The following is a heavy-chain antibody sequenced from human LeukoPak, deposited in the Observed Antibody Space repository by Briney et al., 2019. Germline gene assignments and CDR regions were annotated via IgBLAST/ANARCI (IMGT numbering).Heavy chain of an antibody. J-gene: IGHJ4*02. V-gene: IGHV3-30-3*01. CDR3: ARDLSNYYFDY. CDR1: GFTFSSYA. D-gene: IGHD4-11*01. CDR2: ISFDGNNN. Sequence: PGRSLRLSCAASGFTFSSYAMHWVRQAPAKGLELVAFISFDGNNNHYADSVKGRFTISRDNSKNTLYMQMNSLRAGDTAVYYCARDLSNYYFDYWGRGTLVTVSS.